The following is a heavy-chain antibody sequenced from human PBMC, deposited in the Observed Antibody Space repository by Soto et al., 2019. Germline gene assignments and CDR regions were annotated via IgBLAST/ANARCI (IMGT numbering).Heavy chain of an antibody. CDR3: TTAGYDYVWGSYRWWYYYGMDV. D-gene: IGHD3-16*02. CDR2: IKSKTDGGTT. J-gene: IGHJ6*02. Sequence: GSLRLSCAASGFTFSNAWMSWVRQAPGKGLEWVGRIKSKTDGGTTDYAAPVKGRFTISRDDSKNTLYLQMNSLKTEDTAVYYCTTAGYDYVWGSYRWWYYYGMDVWGQGTTVTVSS. CDR1: GFTFSNAW. V-gene: IGHV3-15*01.